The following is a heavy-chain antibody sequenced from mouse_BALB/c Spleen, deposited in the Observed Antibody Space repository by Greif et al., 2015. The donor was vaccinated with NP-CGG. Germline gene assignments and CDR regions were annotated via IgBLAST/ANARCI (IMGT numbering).Heavy chain of an antibody. V-gene: IGHV5-4*02. CDR1: GFTFSDYY. CDR2: ISDGGSYT. J-gene: IGHJ4*01. CDR3: ARDLGRLRREGSYAMDY. D-gene: IGHD2-4*01. Sequence: EVQLQESGGGLVKPGGSLKLSCAASGFTFSDYYMYWVRQTPEKRLEWVATISDGGSYTYYPDSVKGRFTISRDNAKNNLYLQMSSLKSEDTAMYYCARDLGRLRREGSYAMDYWGQGTSVTVSS.